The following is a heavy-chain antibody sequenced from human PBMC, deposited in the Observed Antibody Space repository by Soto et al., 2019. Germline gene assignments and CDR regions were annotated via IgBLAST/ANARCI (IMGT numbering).Heavy chain of an antibody. V-gene: IGHV1-69*01. CDR3: AMVRGVIGRFAPNYGMDV. Sequence: QVQLVQSGAEVKKPGSSVKVSCKASGGTFSSYAISWVRQAPGQGLEWMGGIIPIFGTANYAQKFQGRVTITADESTSTAYMELSSLRSEDTAVYYCAMVRGVIGRFAPNYGMDVWGQGTTVTVSS. J-gene: IGHJ6*02. CDR1: GGTFSSYA. CDR2: IIPIFGTA. D-gene: IGHD3-10*01.